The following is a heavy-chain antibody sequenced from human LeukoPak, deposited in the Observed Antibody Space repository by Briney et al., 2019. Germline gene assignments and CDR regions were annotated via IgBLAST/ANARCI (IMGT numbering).Heavy chain of an antibody. CDR2: INHSGST. CDR1: GGSFSGYY. D-gene: IGHD2-2*01. J-gene: IGHJ5*02. CDR3: ARGKGREIVVVPAAKGGTNWFDP. Sequence: PSETLSLTCAVYGGSFSGYYWSWIRQPPGKGLEWIGEINHSGSTNYNPSLKSRVTISADTSKNQFSLKLSSVTAADTAVYYCARGKGREIVVVPAAKGGTNWFDPWGQGTLVTVSS. V-gene: IGHV4-34*01.